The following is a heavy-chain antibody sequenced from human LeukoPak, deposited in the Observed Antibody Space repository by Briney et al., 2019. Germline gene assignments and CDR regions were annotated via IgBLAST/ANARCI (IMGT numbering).Heavy chain of an antibody. CDR1: GFTFSSYG. CDR2: ISYDGSNK. CDR3: AKEMVRGWLSDHYYGMDV. J-gene: IGHJ6*02. D-gene: IGHD3-10*01. Sequence: GGSLRLSCAASGFTFSSYGMHWVRQAPGKGLEWVAVISYDGSNKYYADSVKGRFTISRDNSKNTLYLQMNSLRAEDTAVYYCAKEMVRGWLSDHYYGMDVWGQGTTVTVSS. V-gene: IGHV3-30*18.